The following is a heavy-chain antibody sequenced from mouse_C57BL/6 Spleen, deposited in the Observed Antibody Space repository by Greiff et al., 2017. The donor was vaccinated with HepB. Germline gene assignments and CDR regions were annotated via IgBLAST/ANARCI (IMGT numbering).Heavy chain of an antibody. CDR2: INPYNGDT. D-gene: IGHD1-1*01. Sequence: EVQLQESGPELVKPGASVKISCKASGYSFTGYFMNWVMQSHGKSLEWIGRINPYNGDTFYNQKFKGKATLTVDKSSSTAHMELRSLTSEDSADYYCAKQRITTIGAMDYWGQGTSVTVSS. CDR1: GYSFTGYF. CDR3: AKQRITTIGAMDY. J-gene: IGHJ4*01. V-gene: IGHV1-20*01.